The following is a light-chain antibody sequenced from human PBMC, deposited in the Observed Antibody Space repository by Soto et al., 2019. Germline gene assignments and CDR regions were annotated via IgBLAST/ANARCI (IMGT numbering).Light chain of an antibody. V-gene: IGKV1-5*03. Sequence: DIQMTQSPSTLSASVGDRVTITCRASQSLRNWLAWYQQKPGKAPKLLIYKASSLESGVPSRFSGSGSGAEFTLTISCLQPDDFATYYCQQYDTHSWTFGQGTKVEIK. J-gene: IGKJ1*01. CDR3: QQYDTHSWT. CDR2: KAS. CDR1: QSLRNW.